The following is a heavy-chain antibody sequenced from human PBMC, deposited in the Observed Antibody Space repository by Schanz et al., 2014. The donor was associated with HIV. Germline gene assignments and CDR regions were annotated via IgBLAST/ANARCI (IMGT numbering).Heavy chain of an antibody. D-gene: IGHD3-9*01. CDR1: GFTFSSYW. Sequence: EVQLVESGGGLVQPGGSLRLSCAASGFTFSSYWMHWVRQAPGKGLVWVSRINSDGSSTSYADSVKGRFTISRDNAKNPLSLQMNRLRDEDTSLSYCARDLLLAPNDWLNAFDVWGQGTTVTVSS. V-gene: IGHV3-74*01. CDR3: ARDLLLAPNDWLNAFDV. J-gene: IGHJ3*01. CDR2: INSDGSST.